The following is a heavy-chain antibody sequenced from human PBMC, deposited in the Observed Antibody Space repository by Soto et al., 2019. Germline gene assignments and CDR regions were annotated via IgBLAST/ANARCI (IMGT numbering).Heavy chain of an antibody. V-gene: IGHV3-23*01. Sequence: GGSLRLSCAASGFTFSNYAMTWVRQAPGKGLEWVSAVTGSGAGTYYADSVKGRFTISRDNSKNTLYLQMNSLRAEDTAVYYCATGSLNLGSCSGGSCYSRWGYWGQGTLVTVSS. CDR1: GFTFSNYA. D-gene: IGHD2-15*01. CDR2: VTGSGAGT. J-gene: IGHJ4*02. CDR3: ATGSLNLGSCSGGSCYSRWGY.